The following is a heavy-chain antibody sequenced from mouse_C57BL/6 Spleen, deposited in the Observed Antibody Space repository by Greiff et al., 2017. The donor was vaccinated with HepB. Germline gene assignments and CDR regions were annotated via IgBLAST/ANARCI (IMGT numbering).Heavy chain of an antibody. Sequence: EVKLMESGGGLVKPGGSLKLSCAASGFTFSDYGMHWVRQAPEKGLEWVAYISSGSSTIYYADTVKGRFTISRDNAKNTLFLQMTSLRSEDTAMYYCATSDYDENYAMDYWGQGTSVTVSS. V-gene: IGHV5-17*01. CDR2: ISSGSSTI. J-gene: IGHJ4*01. D-gene: IGHD2-4*01. CDR1: GFTFSDYG. CDR3: ATSDYDENYAMDY.